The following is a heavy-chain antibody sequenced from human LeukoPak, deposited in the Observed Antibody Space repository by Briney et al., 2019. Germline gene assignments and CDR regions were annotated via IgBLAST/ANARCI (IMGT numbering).Heavy chain of an antibody. Sequence: GGSLRLSCRASGVSSPDHAMHWVRQAPGKGLEWVSGIYWNGGRIDYADSVRGRFTASRDNAKNSLYLQMNSLRVEDTALYYCTIDVVPGGADYWGQGTLVTVS. CDR2: IYWNGGRI. D-gene: IGHD2-2*01. V-gene: IGHV3-9*02. CDR3: TIDVVPGGADY. CDR1: GVSSPDHA. J-gene: IGHJ4*02.